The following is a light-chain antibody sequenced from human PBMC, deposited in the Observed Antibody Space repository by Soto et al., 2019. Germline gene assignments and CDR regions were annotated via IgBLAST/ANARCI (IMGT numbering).Light chain of an antibody. Sequence: QSVLAQPASVSGSPGQSITISCTETSSDVGAYNSVSWYQQHPHKAPQVIIYKGTQRPSGISNRFSGSTSGTVASLTISGLQADDEADYFCCSSAPESTYVFGTGTKLTVL. CDR2: KGT. CDR3: CSSAPESTYV. V-gene: IGLV2-23*01. J-gene: IGLJ1*01. CDR1: SSDVGAYNS.